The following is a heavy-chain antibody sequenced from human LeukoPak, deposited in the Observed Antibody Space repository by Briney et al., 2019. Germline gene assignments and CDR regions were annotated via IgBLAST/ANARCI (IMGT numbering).Heavy chain of an antibody. CDR3: ARSGTGTTYYYYMDV. J-gene: IGHJ6*03. CDR1: GFTFSSYS. CDR2: ISSSSSCI. D-gene: IGHD1-7*01. V-gene: IGHV3-21*01. Sequence: GGSLRLSCAASGFTFSSYSMNWVRQAPGKGLEWVSSISSSSSCIYYADSVKGRFTISRDNAKNSLYLQMNSLRAEDTAVYYCARSGTGTTYYYYMDVWGKGTTVTVSS.